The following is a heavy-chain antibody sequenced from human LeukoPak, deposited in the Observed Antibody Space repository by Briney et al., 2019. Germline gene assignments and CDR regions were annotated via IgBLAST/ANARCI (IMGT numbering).Heavy chain of an antibody. CDR2: IKSDGSST. CDR3: AKEEGYCSCPDY. J-gene: IGHJ4*02. CDR1: GFTFSSYW. V-gene: IGHV3-74*01. D-gene: IGHD2-15*01. Sequence: GGSLRLSCAASGFTFSSYWMHWVRQVPGKGLVWVSRIKSDGSSTNYADSVKGRFTISRDNAKNTLYLQMNSLRAEDTAVYYCAKEEGYCSCPDYWGQGTLVTVSS.